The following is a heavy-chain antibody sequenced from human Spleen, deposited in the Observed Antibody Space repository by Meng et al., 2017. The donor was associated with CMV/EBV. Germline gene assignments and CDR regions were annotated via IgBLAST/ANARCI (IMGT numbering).Heavy chain of an antibody. V-gene: IGHV3-23*01. CDR1: GFSFANFG. Sequence: GESLKISCAASGFSFANFGMSWVRLAPGKGLEWVSAIGGSGTRIYYADSVRGRFTISRDNSKNTLYLQMNSLRAEDTAVYYCARNYAGGTYGSYYYYGMDVWGQGTTVTVSS. CDR3: ARNYAGGTYGSYYYYGMDV. CDR2: IGGSGTRI. D-gene: IGHD3-16*01. J-gene: IGHJ6*02.